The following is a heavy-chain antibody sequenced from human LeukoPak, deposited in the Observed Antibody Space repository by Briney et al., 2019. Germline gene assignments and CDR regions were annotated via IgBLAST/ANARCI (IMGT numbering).Heavy chain of an antibody. V-gene: IGHV4-59*11. D-gene: IGHD6-19*01. CDR2: IYYSGST. CDR1: SXSXHX. Sequence: SXSXHXXXWVRQPPGKGLEWVGYIYYSGSTNYNPSLKSRVTISVDTSKNQFSLKLSSVTAADTAVYYCARDGVAVAGMGYYYYYMDVWGKGTTVTVSS. CDR3: ARDGVAVAGMGYYYYYMDV. J-gene: IGHJ6*03.